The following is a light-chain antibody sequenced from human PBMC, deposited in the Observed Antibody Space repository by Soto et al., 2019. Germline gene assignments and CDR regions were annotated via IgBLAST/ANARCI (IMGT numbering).Light chain of an antibody. CDR2: DAS. Sequence: DIQMTQSPSTLSGSVGDRVTITCRASQTITTWLAWYQQKPGKAPKLLIYDASSLESGVPSRFSGSGSGTEFTLTISSLQPDDFATYYCQQFNSDSTFGPGTKVDIK. V-gene: IGKV1-5*01. CDR3: QQFNSDST. CDR1: QTITTW. J-gene: IGKJ1*01.